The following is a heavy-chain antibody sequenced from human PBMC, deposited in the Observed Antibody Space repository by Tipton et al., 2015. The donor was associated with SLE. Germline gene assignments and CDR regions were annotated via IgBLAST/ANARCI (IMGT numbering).Heavy chain of an antibody. D-gene: IGHD1-26*01. CDR1: GGSFSGYY. Sequence: TLSLTCAVYGGSFSGYYWSWIRQPPGKGLEWIGSIYYSGSTYYNPSLKSRVTISVDTSKNQFSLKLSSVTAADTAVYYCARRREAGWFDPWGQGTLVTVSS. V-gene: IGHV4-34*01. J-gene: IGHJ5*02. CDR2: IYYSGST. CDR3: ARRREAGWFDP.